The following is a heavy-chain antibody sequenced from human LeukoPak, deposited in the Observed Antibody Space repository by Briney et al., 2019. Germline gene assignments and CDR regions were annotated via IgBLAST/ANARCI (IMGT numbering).Heavy chain of an antibody. J-gene: IGHJ4*02. V-gene: IGHV4-39*07. CDR2: IYYGGSP. Sequence: PSETLSLTCTVSGGSIGIGSYYWGWIRQPPGKGLEWIGNIYYGGSPYYNPSLKGRVTISVDTSKNQFSLKLSSVTAADTAVYYCARAAVAYYVGSYYFDYWGQGILVTVSS. CDR1: GGSIGIGSYY. CDR3: ARAAVAYYVGSYYFDY. D-gene: IGHD3-10*02.